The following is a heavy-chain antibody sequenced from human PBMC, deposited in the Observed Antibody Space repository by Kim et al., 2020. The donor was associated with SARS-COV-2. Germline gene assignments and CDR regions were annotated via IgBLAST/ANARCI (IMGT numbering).Heavy chain of an antibody. J-gene: IGHJ4*02. CDR3: ARDEGVGEMDCDY. CDR1: GFTFVSYA. CDR2: IRAGGDRT. V-gene: IGHV3-23*01. Sequence: GGSLRLSCAASGFTFVSYAMSWVRQAPGKGLEWVSAIRAGGDRTFYADAVKGRFTVSRDNSKNTLYLQMNTLRADDTAVYYCARDEGVGEMDCDYWGQGTQVTVSP. D-gene: IGHD3-16*01.